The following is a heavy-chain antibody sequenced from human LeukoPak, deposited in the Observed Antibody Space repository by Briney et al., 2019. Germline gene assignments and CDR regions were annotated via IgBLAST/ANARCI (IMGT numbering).Heavy chain of an antibody. CDR1: GGSISSGSYY. D-gene: IGHD4-23*01. J-gene: IGHJ4*03. Sequence: SETLSLTCTVSGGSISSGSYYWSWIRQPAGKGLEWIGRIYTSGSTNYNPSLKSRVTISVDTSKNQFSLKLSSVTAADTAVYYCARVRGPVVTLFDYWGQGTMVTVSS. CDR2: IYTSGST. CDR3: ARVRGPVVTLFDY. V-gene: IGHV4-61*02.